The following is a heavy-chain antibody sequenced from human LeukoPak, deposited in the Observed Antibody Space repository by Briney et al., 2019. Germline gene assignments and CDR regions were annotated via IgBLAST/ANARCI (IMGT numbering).Heavy chain of an antibody. D-gene: IGHD2-8*01. CDR2: IHYSGST. V-gene: IGHV4-34*01. J-gene: IGHJ3*02. CDR1: GGSFSGYY. Sequence: KSSETLSLTCAVYGGSFSGYYWSWIRQPPGKGLEWIGSIHYSGSTYYDPSLMSQVTISVDTSKNQFSLNLSSVTAADTAVYYCARDGLWKHNSFDIWGQGTVVTISS. CDR3: ARDGLWKHNSFDI.